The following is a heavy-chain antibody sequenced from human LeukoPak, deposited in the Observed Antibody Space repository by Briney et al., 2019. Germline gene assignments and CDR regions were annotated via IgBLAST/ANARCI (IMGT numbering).Heavy chain of an antibody. CDR2: MYYSGST. D-gene: IGHD3-22*01. Sequence: SSETLSLTCTVSGGSITSGDYYWSWIRLPPGKGLEWIAYMYYSGSTYYNPSLKSRVTMSADTSKNQFSLKLSSVTAADTAVYYCARPYYYDSRIDPWGQGTLVTVSS. CDR3: ARPYYYDSRIDP. J-gene: IGHJ5*02. CDR1: GGSITSGDYY. V-gene: IGHV4-30-4*01.